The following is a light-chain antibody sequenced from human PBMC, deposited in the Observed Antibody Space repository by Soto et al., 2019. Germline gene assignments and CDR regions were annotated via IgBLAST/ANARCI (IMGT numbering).Light chain of an antibody. CDR2: EVT. Sequence: QSALTQPPSASGSPGQSVTISCTGTSSDVGGYNFVSWYQQHPGKVPKLLIYEVTQRPSGVPDRFSGSKSGNTASLTVSGLQADDEADYYCSSLGGTNNYLVFGGGTQLTVL. CDR3: SSLGGTNNYLV. V-gene: IGLV2-8*01. J-gene: IGLJ2*01. CDR1: SSDVGGYNF.